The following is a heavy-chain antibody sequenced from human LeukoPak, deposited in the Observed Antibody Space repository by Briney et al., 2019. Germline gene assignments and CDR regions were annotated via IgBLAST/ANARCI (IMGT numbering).Heavy chain of an antibody. J-gene: IGHJ5*02. D-gene: IGHD2-2*01. CDR1: GGTFSSYA. CDR3: ARAKYCSSTSCYRSWFDP. V-gene: IGHV3-30*04. Sequence: SCKASGGTFSSYAMHWVRQAPGKGLEWVAVISYDGSNKYYADSVKGRFTISRDNSKNTLYLQMNSLRAEDTAVYYCARAKYCSSTSCYRSWFDPWGQGTLVTVSS. CDR2: ISYDGSNK.